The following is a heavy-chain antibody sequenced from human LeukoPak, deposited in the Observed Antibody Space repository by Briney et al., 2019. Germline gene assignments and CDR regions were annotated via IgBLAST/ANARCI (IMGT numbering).Heavy chain of an antibody. CDR3: ARRSGIAVAGAFDY. Sequence: GGSLRLSCAASGFTFSSYVMHWVRQAPGKGLEWVAFIRYDGSNKYYADSVKGRFTISRDNSKNTLYLQMNSLRAEDTAVYYCARRSGIAVAGAFDYWGQGTLVTVSS. CDR2: IRYDGSNK. CDR1: GFTFSSYV. D-gene: IGHD6-19*01. V-gene: IGHV3-30*02. J-gene: IGHJ4*02.